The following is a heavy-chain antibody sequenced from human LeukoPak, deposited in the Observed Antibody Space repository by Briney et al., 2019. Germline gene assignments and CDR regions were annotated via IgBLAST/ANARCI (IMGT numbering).Heavy chain of an antibody. J-gene: IGHJ4*02. CDR2: FDPEDGET. Sequence: ASVKVSCKVSGYTLTELSMHWVRQAPGKGLEWMGGFDPEDGETIYAQKFQGRVTMTKDTSTDTAYMELSSLRSEDTAVYYCATDLGATSYGYWGQGTLVTVSS. CDR3: ATDLGATSYGY. V-gene: IGHV1-24*01. CDR1: GYTLTELS. D-gene: IGHD1-26*01.